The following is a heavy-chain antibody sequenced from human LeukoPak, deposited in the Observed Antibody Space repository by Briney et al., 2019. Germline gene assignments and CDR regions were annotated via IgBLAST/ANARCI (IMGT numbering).Heavy chain of an antibody. V-gene: IGHV3-23*01. CDR1: GFTFSGYG. J-gene: IGHJ4*02. CDR2: ISGSGDST. D-gene: IGHD3-22*01. Sequence: PGGTLTLSCAASGFTFSGYGMSWVRQAPGKGLEWVSGISGSGDSTYYVDSVKGRFTISRDNSKNTLYVQMNSLRPDDTAMYYCAKDSSDYYFDYWGQGTLVTVSS. CDR3: AKDSSDYYFDY.